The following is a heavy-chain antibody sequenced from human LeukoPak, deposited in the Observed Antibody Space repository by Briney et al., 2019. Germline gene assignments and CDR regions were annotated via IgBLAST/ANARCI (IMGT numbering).Heavy chain of an antibody. V-gene: IGHV3-7*01. CDR3: AGSGVPSAVTAMVGWFDP. Sequence: AGGSLRLSCAASGFTFSSYWMGWVRQAPGKGLEWVANIKQDGSEKYYVDSVKGRFTISRDNAKNSLYLQMNSLRAEDTAVYYCAGSGVPSAVTAMVGWFDPWGQGTLVTVSS. J-gene: IGHJ5*02. CDR1: GFTFSSYW. D-gene: IGHD2-21*02. CDR2: IKQDGSEK.